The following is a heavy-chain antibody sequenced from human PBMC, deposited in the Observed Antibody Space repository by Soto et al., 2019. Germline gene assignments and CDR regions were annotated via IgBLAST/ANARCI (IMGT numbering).Heavy chain of an antibody. J-gene: IGHJ5*02. CDR1: GFTFRNYA. CDR3: AKAYSNSWPNDWFDP. Sequence: PGGSLRLSCAASGFTFRNYAMNWVRQAPGKGLEWVSGITGSGAGSYYSDSVKGRFTTSRDNSKNTLYLQMNSLRAEDTAVYYCAKAYSNSWPNDWFDPWGQGTLVTVSS. V-gene: IGHV3-23*01. CDR2: ITGSGAGS. D-gene: IGHD6-13*01.